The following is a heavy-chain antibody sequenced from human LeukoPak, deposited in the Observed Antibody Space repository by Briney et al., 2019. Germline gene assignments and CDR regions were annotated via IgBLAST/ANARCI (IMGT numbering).Heavy chain of an antibody. CDR3: ARAPTRYSSSWPRNWYFDL. J-gene: IGHJ2*01. CDR1: GGSISSRSYY. CDR2: IYYSGST. Sequence: PSETLSLTCTVSGGSISSRSYYWGWVRQPPGNGLDWIGSIYYSGSTYYNPSLKSRVTISVDTSKNQFSLKLSSVTAADTAVYYCARAPTRYSSSWPRNWYFDLWGRGTLVTVSS. D-gene: IGHD6-13*01. V-gene: IGHV4-39*01.